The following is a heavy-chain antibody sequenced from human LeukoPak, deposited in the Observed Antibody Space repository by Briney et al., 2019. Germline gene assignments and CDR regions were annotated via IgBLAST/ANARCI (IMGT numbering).Heavy chain of an antibody. Sequence: GGSLRLSCVASGFTFSNYDMSWVRQAPGKWPEWVSSVTSEGAATEYADSVKGRFTISRDNSKNTLYLQMNSLRAEDTALYYCAKSLVRWAFDYWGQGTLVTVSS. CDR2: VTSEGAAT. D-gene: IGHD4-23*01. V-gene: IGHV3-23*01. J-gene: IGHJ4*02. CDR1: GFTFSNYD. CDR3: AKSLVRWAFDY.